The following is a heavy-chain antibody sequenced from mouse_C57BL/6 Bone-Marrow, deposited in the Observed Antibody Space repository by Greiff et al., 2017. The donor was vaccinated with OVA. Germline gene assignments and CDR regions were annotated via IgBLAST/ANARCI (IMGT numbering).Heavy chain of an antibody. V-gene: IGHV14-4*01. CDR1: GFNIKDDY. D-gene: IGHD2-12*01. Sequence: EVQLQESGAELVRPGASVKLSCTASGFNIKDDYMHWVKQRPEQGLEWIGWIDPENGDTEYASKFQGKATITADTSSNTAYLQLSSLTSEDTAVYYCTGYSPLFDYWGQGTTLTVSS. CDR2: IDPENGDT. CDR3: TGYSPLFDY. J-gene: IGHJ2*01.